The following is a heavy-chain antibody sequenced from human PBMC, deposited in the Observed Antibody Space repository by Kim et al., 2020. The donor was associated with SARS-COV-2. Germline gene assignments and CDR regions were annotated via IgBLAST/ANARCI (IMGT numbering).Heavy chain of an antibody. Sequence: VKRRFTISRDNAKNTLYLQMNSLRPEDTAVYYCARAGDYDISGYYGFFHHWGQGVLVTVSS. J-gene: IGHJ1*01. V-gene: IGHV3-74*01. CDR3: ARAGDYDISGYYGFFHH. D-gene: IGHD3-22*01.